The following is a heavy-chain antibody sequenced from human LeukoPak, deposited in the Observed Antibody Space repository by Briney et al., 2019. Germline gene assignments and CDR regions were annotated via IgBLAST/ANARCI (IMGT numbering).Heavy chain of an antibody. CDR1: GGSFSGYY. V-gene: IGHV4-34*01. CDR3: ARGPVGAAPRYYYYYMDV. Sequence: PSEILSLTCAVYGGSFSGYYWSWIRQPPGKGLEWIGEINHSGSTNYNPSLKSRVTISVDTSKNQFSLKLSSVTAADTAVYYCARGPVGAAPRYYYYYMDVWGKGTTVTVSS. D-gene: IGHD1-26*01. J-gene: IGHJ6*03. CDR2: INHSGST.